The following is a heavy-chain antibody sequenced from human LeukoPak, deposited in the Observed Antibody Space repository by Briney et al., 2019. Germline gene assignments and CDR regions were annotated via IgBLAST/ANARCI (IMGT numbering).Heavy chain of an antibody. Sequence: GGSLRLSCAASGFTFSSYAMSWVRQAPGKGLEWVSVISGSGGSTYYADSVKGRFTISRDNSKNTLYLQMNSLRAEDTAVYYCARSREMVYFDYWGQGTLVTVSS. CDR3: ARSREMVYFDY. CDR2: ISGSGGST. CDR1: GFTFSSYA. V-gene: IGHV3-23*01. D-gene: IGHD5-24*01. J-gene: IGHJ4*02.